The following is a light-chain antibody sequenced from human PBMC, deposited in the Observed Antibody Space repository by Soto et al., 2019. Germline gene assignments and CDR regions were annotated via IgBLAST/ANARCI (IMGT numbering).Light chain of an antibody. CDR3: QQYGSSPPWT. CDR2: GAS. CDR1: QSVSSSY. V-gene: IGKV3-20*01. J-gene: IGKJ1*01. Sequence: EIVLTQSPGTLSLSPGERATLSCRASQSVSSSYLAWYQQKPGQAPRLLIYGASSRATGIPDRFSGSGSGTDFTLTSSRLEPEDFAVYYCQQYGSSPPWTVGQETKVEIK.